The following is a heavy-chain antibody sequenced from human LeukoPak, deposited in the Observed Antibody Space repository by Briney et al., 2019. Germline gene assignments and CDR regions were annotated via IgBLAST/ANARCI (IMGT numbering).Heavy chain of an antibody. Sequence: GGSLRLSCAASGFTFSSYAMHWVRQAPGKGLEWVAVISYDGSNKYYADSVKGRFTISRDNSKNTLYLQMNSLRAEDTAVYYCAKATSSPAKAVTMENWGQGTLVTVSS. D-gene: IGHD3-10*01. CDR2: ISYDGSNK. J-gene: IGHJ4*02. CDR3: AKATSSPAKAVTMEN. V-gene: IGHV3-30-3*01. CDR1: GFTFSSYA.